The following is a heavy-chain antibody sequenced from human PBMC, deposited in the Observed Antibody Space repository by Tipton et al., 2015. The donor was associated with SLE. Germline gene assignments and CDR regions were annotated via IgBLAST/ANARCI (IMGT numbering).Heavy chain of an antibody. V-gene: IGHV3-23*01. D-gene: IGHD3-16*01. J-gene: IGHJ6*03. Sequence: GSLRLSCAASGFTFSSYAMSWVRQAPGKGLEWVSAISGSGGSTYYADSVKGRFTISRDNSKNTLYLQMNSLRAEDTAVYYCARGGGDPWYYYMDVWGKGTTVTVSS. CDR3: ARGGGDPWYYYMDV. CDR2: ISGSGGST. CDR1: GFTFSSYA.